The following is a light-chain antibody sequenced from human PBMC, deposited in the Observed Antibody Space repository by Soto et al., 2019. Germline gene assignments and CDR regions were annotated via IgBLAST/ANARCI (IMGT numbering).Light chain of an antibody. Sequence: EIVLTQSPGTLSLSPGERATLSCRASQSVRSSNLAWYQQRPGQAPRLLIHGAFSRATGIPDRFSGSGSGTDFTIIISRLEPEDFAVYYCQQYGDPVTFGGGTKVEIK. CDR3: QQYGDPVT. V-gene: IGKV3-20*01. CDR2: GAF. CDR1: QSVRSSN. J-gene: IGKJ4*01.